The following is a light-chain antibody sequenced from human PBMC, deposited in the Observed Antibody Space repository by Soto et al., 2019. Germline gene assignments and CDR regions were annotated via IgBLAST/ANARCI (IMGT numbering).Light chain of an antibody. CDR3: ATWDSSLSVVL. CDR2: GNS. V-gene: IGLV1-40*01. CDR1: SSNIGAGYD. Sequence: QSVLTQPPSVSGAPGQRVTISCTGSSSNIGAGYDVHWYQQLPGTAPKLLIYGNSNRPSGVPDRFSGSKSGTSASLAITGLQAEDEADYYCATWDSSLSVVLIGGGTKLTVL. J-gene: IGLJ2*01.